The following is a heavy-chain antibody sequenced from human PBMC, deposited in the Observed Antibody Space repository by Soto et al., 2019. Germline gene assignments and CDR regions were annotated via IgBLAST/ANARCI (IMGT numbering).Heavy chain of an antibody. CDR3: ARGSSGYISSWYYFDY. CDR2: ISGIGGST. V-gene: IGHV3-23*01. J-gene: IGHJ4*02. Sequence: GGSLRLSCAASGFTFTDYALSWVRQAPGKGLEWVATISGIGGSTYLADSVKGRLSISRDNSKNTVSLLMNSLRAEDTAVYFCARGSSGYISSWYYFDYWGRGTLV. D-gene: IGHD6-13*01. CDR1: GFTFTDYA.